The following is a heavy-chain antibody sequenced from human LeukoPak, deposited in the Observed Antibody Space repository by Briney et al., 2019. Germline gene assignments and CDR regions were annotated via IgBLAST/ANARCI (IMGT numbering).Heavy chain of an antibody. D-gene: IGHD2-2*01. Sequence: GGSLRLSCAASGFTFSSYWMSWVRQAPGKGLEWVANIKQDGSEKYYVDSVKGRFTISRDNAKNSLYLQINSLRAEDTAVYYCARALRYCSSTSCYPFYYWGQGTLVTVSS. CDR1: GFTFSSYW. J-gene: IGHJ4*02. CDR2: IKQDGSEK. V-gene: IGHV3-7*01. CDR3: ARALRYCSSTSCYPFYY.